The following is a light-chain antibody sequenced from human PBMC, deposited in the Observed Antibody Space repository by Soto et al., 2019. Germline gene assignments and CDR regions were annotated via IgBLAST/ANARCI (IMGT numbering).Light chain of an antibody. V-gene: IGKV3-20*01. CDR1: QSVSSSY. CDR2: GAS. CDR3: QQYGSSRVT. J-gene: IGKJ3*01. Sequence: EIVLTQSPGTLSLSPGERATLSCRASQSVSSSYFAWYQQKPGQAPRLLIYGASSRAAHIPDRFSGSGSGTEFTLTISSLEPEDCAVYYCQQYGSSRVTFGPGTKVDIK.